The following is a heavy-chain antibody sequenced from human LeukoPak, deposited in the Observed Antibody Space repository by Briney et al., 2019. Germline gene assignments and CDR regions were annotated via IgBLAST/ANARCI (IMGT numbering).Heavy chain of an antibody. J-gene: IGHJ4*02. Sequence: PGGSLRLSCAASGLTFTNYAMSWVRQAPGKGLEWVSGISWNSGSIGYADSVKGRFTISRDNAKNSLYLQMNSLRAEDTALYYCAKDFRPFQPGIAAAYGVDYWGQGTLVTVSS. V-gene: IGHV3-9*01. CDR1: GLTFTNYA. CDR3: AKDFRPFQPGIAAAYGVDY. D-gene: IGHD6-13*01. CDR2: ISWNSGSI.